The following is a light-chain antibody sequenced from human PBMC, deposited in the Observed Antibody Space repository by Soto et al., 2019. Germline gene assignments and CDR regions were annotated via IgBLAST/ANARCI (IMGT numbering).Light chain of an antibody. J-gene: IGKJ1*01. Sequence: EIVLTQTAGTLSLSPVQRPTLSCRTRLSVSSSYLAWYQQKRGQAPRLLISGASSRTTRIPDMFSGSAAVADFTLTISRLEPEEWAVYYCQKYGSSLWTFGQAPNVDI. CDR1: LSVSSSY. CDR2: GAS. V-gene: IGKV3-20*01. CDR3: QKYGSSLWT.